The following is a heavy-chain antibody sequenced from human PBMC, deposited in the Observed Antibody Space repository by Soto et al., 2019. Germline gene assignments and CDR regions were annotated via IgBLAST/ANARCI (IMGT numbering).Heavy chain of an antibody. V-gene: IGHV1-2*04. CDR3: ARESGGATATLDYYYFYMDV. CDR2: INPNSGVT. D-gene: IGHD5-12*01. CDR1: GDRFTDYY. Sequence: QVPLVQSGAEVKEPGASVTVSCRASGDRFTDYYMHWVLQAPGQGLERMGWINPNSGVTKYAQKFQGWVTMTRDTSIRTVYMQLSRLGFDDTAIYYCARESGGATATLDYYYFYMDVWGTGTTVTVSS. J-gene: IGHJ6*03.